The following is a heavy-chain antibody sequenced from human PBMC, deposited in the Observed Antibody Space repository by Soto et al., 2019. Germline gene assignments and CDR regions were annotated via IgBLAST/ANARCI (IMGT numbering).Heavy chain of an antibody. CDR3: ARDDIVLMVYARSFDY. CDR1: GYTFTSYG. CDR2: TSAYNGNT. V-gene: IGHV1-18*01. Sequence: ASVKVSCKASGYTFTSYGISWVRQAPGQGLEWMGWTSAYNGNTNYAQKLQGRVTMTTDTSTSTAYMELRSLRSDDTAVYYCARDDIVLMVYARSFDYWGQGTLVTVSS. J-gene: IGHJ4*02. D-gene: IGHD2-8*01.